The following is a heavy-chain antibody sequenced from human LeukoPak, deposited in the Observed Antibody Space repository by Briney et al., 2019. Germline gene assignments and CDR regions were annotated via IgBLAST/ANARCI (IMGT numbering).Heavy chain of an antibody. D-gene: IGHD6-13*01. CDR2: IYSGGST. V-gene: IGHV3-53*01. J-gene: IGHJ3*02. CDR3: ARVYRQQLGRAFDI. Sequence: GGSLRLSCAASGFTVSSNYMSWVRQAPGKGLEWVSVIYSGGSTYYADSVKGRFTISRDNSKNTLYLQMNGLRAEDTAVYYCARVYRQQLGRAFDIWGQGTMVTVSS. CDR1: GFTVSSNY.